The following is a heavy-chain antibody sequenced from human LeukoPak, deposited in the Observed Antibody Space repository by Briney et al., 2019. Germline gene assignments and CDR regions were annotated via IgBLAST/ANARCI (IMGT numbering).Heavy chain of an antibody. CDR2: INHSGST. D-gene: IGHD3-3*01. J-gene: IGHJ5*02. V-gene: IGHV4-34*01. CDR3: ARDRYDFWSGYNWFVP. CDR1: GGSFSGYY. Sequence: SETLSLTCAVYGGSFSGYYWSWIRQPPGKGLEWTGEINHSGSTNYNPSLKSRVTISVDTSKNQFSLKLSSVTAADTAVYYCARDRYDFWSGYNWFVPWGQGTLVTVSS.